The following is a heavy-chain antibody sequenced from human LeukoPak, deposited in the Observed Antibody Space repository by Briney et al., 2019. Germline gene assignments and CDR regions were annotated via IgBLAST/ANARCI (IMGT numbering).Heavy chain of an antibody. J-gene: IGHJ5*02. CDR1: GGSISSLY. CDR2: IYYSGST. D-gene: IGHD4-11*01. V-gene: IGHV4-59*11. CDR3: ARCNSNYVSWFDP. Sequence: PSETLSLTCSVSGGSISSLYWCWIRQPPGKGLEWVGYIYYSGSTNYNPSPKSRVTISVDTSKNQFSLNLTSVTAADTAVYYCARCNSNYVSWFDPWGQGTLVTVSS.